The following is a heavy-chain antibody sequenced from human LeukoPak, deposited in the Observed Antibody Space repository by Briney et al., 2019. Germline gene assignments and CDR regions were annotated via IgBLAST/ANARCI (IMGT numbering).Heavy chain of an antibody. CDR1: GFTFSSYW. V-gene: IGHV3-7*01. J-gene: IGHJ4*02. CDR2: IKQDGSEK. D-gene: IGHD2-8*01. Sequence: GGSLRLSCAASGFTFSSYWMTWVHQAPGKGLEWVANIKQDGSEKYYVDSVKGRFTISRDNAKNSLSLHMNSLRAEDTAVYYCARDRGECTNGVCYYHDFDYWGQGTLVTVSS. CDR3: ARDRGECTNGVCYYHDFDY.